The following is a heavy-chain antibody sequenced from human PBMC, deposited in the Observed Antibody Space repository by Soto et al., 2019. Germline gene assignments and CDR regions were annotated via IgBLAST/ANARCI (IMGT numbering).Heavy chain of an antibody. Sequence: QITLKESGPTLVKPTQTLTLTCTFSGFSLSTSGVGVGWIRQPPGKALEWLALIYWDDDKRYSPSLKSRLTITKDTYKNQVVLTMTNMDPVYTATYYCAHRRYGTVTTDWFDPWGQGTLVTVSS. J-gene: IGHJ5*02. V-gene: IGHV2-5*02. CDR3: AHRRYGTVTTDWFDP. CDR2: IYWDDDK. CDR1: GFSLSTSGVG. D-gene: IGHD4-17*01.